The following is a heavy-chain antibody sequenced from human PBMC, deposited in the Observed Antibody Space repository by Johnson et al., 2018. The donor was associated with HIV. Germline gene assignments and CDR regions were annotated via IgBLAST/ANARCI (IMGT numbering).Heavy chain of an antibody. CDR1: GFTFSSYA. CDR3: VRDGNYYDRSGYRVDAFDV. J-gene: IGHJ3*01. Sequence: QVQLVESGGGVVQHGRSLRLSCAASGFTFSSYAMRWVRQAPGKGLEGVAVISDDGTNTDYADAVKGRFTISRDNSKNTLYLQMKSLRAEDTAVYYCVRDGNYYDRSGYRVDAFDVWGQGTMVTVSS. CDR2: ISDDGTNT. D-gene: IGHD3-22*01. V-gene: IGHV3-30-3*01.